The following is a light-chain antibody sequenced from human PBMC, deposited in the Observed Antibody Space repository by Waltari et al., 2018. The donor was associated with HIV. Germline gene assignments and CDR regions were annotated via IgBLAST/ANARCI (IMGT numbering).Light chain of an antibody. V-gene: IGKV4-1*01. J-gene: IGKJ4*01. Sequence: DIVMTQSPDSLPVSLGERATINCRASRTVLYSSNHQNYLAWYQQKPGHPPKVVLHWASTRAFGVPGRISGSGSGTNFSLTSSSLQADDVAMYFCQQYFSLPHTFGGGTKLDIK. CDR3: QQYFSLPHT. CDR1: RTVLYSSNHQNY. CDR2: WAS.